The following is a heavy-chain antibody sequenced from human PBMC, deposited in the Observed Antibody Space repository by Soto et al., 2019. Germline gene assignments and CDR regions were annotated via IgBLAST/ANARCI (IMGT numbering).Heavy chain of an antibody. CDR2: ISAYNGNT. Sequence: QVQLVQSGAEVKKPGASVKVSCKASGYTFTSYGISWVRQAPGQGLEWMGWISAYNGNTNHAQKLQGRVTRTTDTSTSTAYMELRSLRSDDTAVYYCATTKGDFWSGYRNWFDPWGQGTLVTVSS. D-gene: IGHD3-3*01. J-gene: IGHJ5*02. CDR3: ATTKGDFWSGYRNWFDP. CDR1: GYTFTSYG. V-gene: IGHV1-18*01.